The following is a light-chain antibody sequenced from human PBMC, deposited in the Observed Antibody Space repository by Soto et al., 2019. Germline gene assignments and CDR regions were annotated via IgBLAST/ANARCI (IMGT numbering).Light chain of an antibody. J-gene: IGKJ1*01. CDR3: QQYNSYSWK. CDR2: KSS. V-gene: IGKV1-5*03. CDR1: QSISSW. Sequence: DIQMTKSPSTLSASVGDRFTITCLASQSISSWLAWYTQKPGKAPKLLIYKSSSLESGVPSRFSGSGSGTEFTLTISSLQPDDFATYYCQQYNSYSWKCGQGNTGDIK.